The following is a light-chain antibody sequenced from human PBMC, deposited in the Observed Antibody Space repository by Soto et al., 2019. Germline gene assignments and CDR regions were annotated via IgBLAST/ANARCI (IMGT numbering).Light chain of an antibody. CDR3: QHRSIWPVS. J-gene: IGKJ5*01. CDR1: QSVSSY. Sequence: EIVLTQSPATLSLSPGERATLSCRASQSVSSYLAWYQQKPGQAPRLLIFDASNRATRIPPRFSGSGSATDFTLTISSLEPEDFALYYCQHRSIWPVSFGQGTRLEIK. V-gene: IGKV3-11*01. CDR2: DAS.